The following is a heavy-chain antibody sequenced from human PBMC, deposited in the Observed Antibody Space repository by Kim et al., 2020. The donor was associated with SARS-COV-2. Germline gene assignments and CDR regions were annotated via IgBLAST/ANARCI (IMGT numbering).Heavy chain of an antibody. Sequence: ASVKVSCKASGYTFTSYAMHWVRQAPGQRLEWMGWSNAGNGNTKYSQKFQGRVTITRDTSASTAYMDASSLRSEDTAVYYCARDSYYDIFRYYYYFMDV. D-gene: IGHD3-9*01. CDR2: SNAGNGNT. J-gene: IGHJ6*03. CDR1: GYTFTSYA. V-gene: IGHV1-3*01. CDR3: ARDSYYDIFRYYYYFMDV.